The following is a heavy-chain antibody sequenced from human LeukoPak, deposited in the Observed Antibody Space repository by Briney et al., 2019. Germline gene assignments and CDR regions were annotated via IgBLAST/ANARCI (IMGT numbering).Heavy chain of an antibody. V-gene: IGHV3-9*01. Sequence: GGSLRLSCAASGFTFDDYAMHWVRQAPGKGLEWVSGISWNSGSIGYADSVKGRFTISRDNAKNSLYLQMNSLRAEDTAVYYCAKDFLSRQLVDYWGQGTLVTVSS. D-gene: IGHD6-6*01. J-gene: IGHJ4*02. CDR2: ISWNSGSI. CDR3: AKDFLSRQLVDY. CDR1: GFTFDDYA.